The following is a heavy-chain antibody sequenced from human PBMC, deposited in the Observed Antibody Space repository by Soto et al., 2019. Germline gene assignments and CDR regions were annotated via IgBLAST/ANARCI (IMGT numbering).Heavy chain of an antibody. CDR2: ISSNGGST. CDR1: GFTFSSYA. D-gene: IGHD6-6*01. Sequence: GGSLRLSCSASGFTFSSYAMHWVRQAPGKGLEYVSAISSNGGSTYYADSVEGRFTISRDNSKNTLYLQMSSLRAEDTAVYYCVEGPYSSSTHYFDYWGQGTLVTVSS. V-gene: IGHV3-64D*06. J-gene: IGHJ4*02. CDR3: VEGPYSSSTHYFDY.